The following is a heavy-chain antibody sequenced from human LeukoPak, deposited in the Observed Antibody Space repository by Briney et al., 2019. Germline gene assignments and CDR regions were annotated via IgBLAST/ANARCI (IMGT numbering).Heavy chain of an antibody. CDR1: GGSISSYY. J-gene: IGHJ3*02. Sequence: SETLSLTCTVSGGSISSYYWSWIRQPPGKGQEWIGYIYYSGSTTYNPSLKSRVTISVDTSKNQFSLKLSSVTAADTAVYYCARPRRGYYDSSGYYYSPHDAFDIWGQGTMVTVSS. V-gene: IGHV4-59*01. D-gene: IGHD3-22*01. CDR3: ARPRRGYYDSSGYYYSPHDAFDI. CDR2: IYYSGST.